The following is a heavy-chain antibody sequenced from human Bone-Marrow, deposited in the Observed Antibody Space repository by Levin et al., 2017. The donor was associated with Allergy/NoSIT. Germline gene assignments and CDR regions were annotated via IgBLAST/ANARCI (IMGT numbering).Heavy chain of an antibody. D-gene: IGHD6-13*01. Sequence: PSETLSLTCTVSLGSIDSSSYYWGWIRQPPGTGLEYIGSFYYTGSTYYNPSLKSRVTISGDTSKNQFSLRLRSVTAADTAVYYWATFRVYDNRGFDYGGQGARVTVSS. J-gene: IGHJ4*02. CDR2: FYYTGST. CDR1: LGSIDSSSYY. V-gene: IGHV4-39*07. CDR3: ATFRVYDNRGFDY.